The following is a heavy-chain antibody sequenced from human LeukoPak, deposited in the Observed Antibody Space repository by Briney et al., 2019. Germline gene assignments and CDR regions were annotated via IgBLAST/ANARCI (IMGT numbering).Heavy chain of an antibody. D-gene: IGHD6-19*01. CDR2: IYPKSGES. CDR1: GYTFTDYY. J-gene: IGHJ4*02. Sequence: ASVKVSCKASGYTFTDYYIHWVRQAPGQGLEWVAFIYPKSGESKYAQKFQGRVTMTRDTSITTAYMELTRLTSDDTAVYSCATIEGGAGTDWGQGTLVTVSS. V-gene: IGHV1-2*02. CDR3: ATIEGGAGTD.